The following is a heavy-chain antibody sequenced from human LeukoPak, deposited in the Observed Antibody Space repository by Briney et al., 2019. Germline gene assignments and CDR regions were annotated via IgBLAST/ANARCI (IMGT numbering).Heavy chain of an antibody. D-gene: IGHD6-13*01. CDR1: GFTFRDYG. CDR2: IRNDGSNE. V-gene: IGHV3-30*02. Sequence: GGSLRLSCAASGFTFRDYGMHWIRQAPGKGLEWVAFIRNDGSNEYYPDSVKGRFTISRDNSRNTLYLQMNSLRAEDTAIYYCAKESPVAATGRSWFDPWGQGTLVTVSS. J-gene: IGHJ5*02. CDR3: AKESPVAATGRSWFDP.